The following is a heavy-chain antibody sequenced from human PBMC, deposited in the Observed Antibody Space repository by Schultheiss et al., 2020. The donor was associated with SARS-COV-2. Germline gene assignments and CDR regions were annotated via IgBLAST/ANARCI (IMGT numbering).Heavy chain of an antibody. J-gene: IGHJ4*02. CDR1: GFTFSSYG. CDR3: AKDSIKEEYYFDY. V-gene: IGHV3-30*02. D-gene: IGHD3-10*01. Sequence: GGSLRLSCAASGFTFSSYGMHWVRQAPGKGLEWVAVIWYDGSNKYYADSVKGRFTISRDNSKNTLYLQMNSLRAEDTAVYYCAKDSIKEEYYFDYWGQGTLVTVSS. CDR2: IWYDGSNK.